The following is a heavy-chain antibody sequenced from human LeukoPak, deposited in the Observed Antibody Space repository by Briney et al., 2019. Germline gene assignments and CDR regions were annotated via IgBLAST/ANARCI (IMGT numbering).Heavy chain of an antibody. Sequence: SETLSLTCAVYGGSFSGYYWSWIRQPPGRGLEWIGEINHSGSTNYNPSLKSRVTISVDTSKNQFSLKLSSVTAADTAVYYCASTVPMDVWGKGTTVTVSS. J-gene: IGHJ6*03. CDR1: GGSFSGYY. D-gene: IGHD4-17*01. CDR2: INHSGST. V-gene: IGHV4-34*01. CDR3: ASTVPMDV.